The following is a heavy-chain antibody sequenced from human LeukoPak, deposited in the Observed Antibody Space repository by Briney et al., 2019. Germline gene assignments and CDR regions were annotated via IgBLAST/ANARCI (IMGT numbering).Heavy chain of an antibody. Sequence: TSETLSLTCTVSGGSISSSVYYWGWIRQPPGKGLEWIGYVYYSGSTSYNPSLKSRVTISVDTSKNQFSLKLSSVTAADTAVYYCARSGYCSSTSCYRSLWFDPWGQGTLVTVSS. CDR2: VYYSGST. V-gene: IGHV4-61*05. CDR1: GGSISSSVYY. J-gene: IGHJ5*02. CDR3: ARSGYCSSTSCYRSLWFDP. D-gene: IGHD2-2*02.